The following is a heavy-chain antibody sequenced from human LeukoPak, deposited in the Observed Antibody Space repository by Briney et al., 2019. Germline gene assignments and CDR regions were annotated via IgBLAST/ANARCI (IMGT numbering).Heavy chain of an antibody. CDR1: GFTVSSNY. J-gene: IGHJ4*02. V-gene: IGHV3-66*01. CDR2: IYSGGST. CDR3: ASEHPGYCSGGSCYSLDY. Sequence: GGSLRLSCAASGFTVSSNYMSWVRQAPGKGLEWVSVIYSGGSTYYADSVKGRFTISRDNSKNTLYLQMNSLRAEDTAVYYCASEHPGYCSGGSCYSLDYWGQGTLVTVSS. D-gene: IGHD2-15*01.